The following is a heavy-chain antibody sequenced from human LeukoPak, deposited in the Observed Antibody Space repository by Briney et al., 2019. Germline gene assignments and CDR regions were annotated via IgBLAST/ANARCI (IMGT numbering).Heavy chain of an antibody. D-gene: IGHD3-22*01. J-gene: IGHJ4*02. CDR2: INPNSGGT. V-gene: IGHV1-2*02. CDR3: ARGVGYYYDSSGYYLGYFDY. Sequence: ASVKVSCKASGYTFAAYYMHWVRQAPGQGLEWMGWINPNSGGTNYAQKFQGRVTMTRDTSISTAYMELSRLRSDDTAVYYCARGVGYYYDSSGYYLGYFDYWGQGTLVTVSS. CDR1: GYTFAAYY.